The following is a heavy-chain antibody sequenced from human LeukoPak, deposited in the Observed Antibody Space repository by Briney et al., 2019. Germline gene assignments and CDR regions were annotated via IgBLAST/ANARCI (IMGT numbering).Heavy chain of an antibody. J-gene: IGHJ4*02. V-gene: IGHV4-39*07. CDR3: ARALGGARAFDY. D-gene: IGHD3-16*01. CDR2: IYYSGST. Sequence: SETLSLTCTVSGGSISSTSYYWGWIRQPPGKGLEWIGNIYYSGSTYYNPSLKSRLTISVDTSKNQFSLKLTSVTAADTAVYYCARALGGARAFDYWGQGTLVTVSS. CDR1: GGSISSTSYY.